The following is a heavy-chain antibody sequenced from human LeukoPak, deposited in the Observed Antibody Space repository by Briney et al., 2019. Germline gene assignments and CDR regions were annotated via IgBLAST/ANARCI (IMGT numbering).Heavy chain of an antibody. D-gene: IGHD2-15*01. CDR2: IHPGDAKT. CDR3: ARALYGYGMDV. J-gene: IGHJ6*02. CDR1: GYNFANCW. V-gene: IGHV5-51*01. Sequence: GESLKISCKTSGYNFANCWIDWVRQMPGKGLEWMGIIHPGDAKTKYSPSFQGQVTISADKSISTAYLQWSSLKASDTAIYYCARALYGYGMDVWGQGTTVTVSS.